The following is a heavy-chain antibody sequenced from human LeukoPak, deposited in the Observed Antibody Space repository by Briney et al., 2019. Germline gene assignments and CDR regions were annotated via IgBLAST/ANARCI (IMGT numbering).Heavy chain of an antibody. D-gene: IGHD3-22*01. CDR3: ASSPHQYYYDSSGYYPVP. CDR1: GFTFSSYG. J-gene: IGHJ5*02. V-gene: IGHV3-30*03. CDR2: ISYDASNK. Sequence: GKSLRLSCAASGFTFSSYGMHWVRQAPGKGLEWVAVISYDASNKYHADSVKGRFTISRDNSKNTLFLQMNSLRAEDTAVYYCASSPHQYYYDSSGYYPVPWGQGTLVTVSS.